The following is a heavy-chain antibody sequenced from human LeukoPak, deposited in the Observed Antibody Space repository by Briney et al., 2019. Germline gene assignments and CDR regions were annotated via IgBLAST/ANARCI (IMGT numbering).Heavy chain of an antibody. J-gene: IGHJ4*02. D-gene: IGHD6-6*01. V-gene: IGHV4-34*01. CDR1: GGSFSGYY. CDR2: INHSGST. CDR3: ARARRGIAARPIDY. Sequence: PSETLSLTCAVYGGSFSGYYWSWIRQPPGEGLEWIGEINHSGSTNYNPSLKSRVTISVDTSKNQFSLKLSSVTAADTAVYYCARARRGIAARPIDYWGQGTLVTVSS.